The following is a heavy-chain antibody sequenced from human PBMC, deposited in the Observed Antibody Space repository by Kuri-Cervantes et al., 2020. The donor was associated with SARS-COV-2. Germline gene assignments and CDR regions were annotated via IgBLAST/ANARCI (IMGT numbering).Heavy chain of an antibody. CDR3: ALETPYFDY. Sequence: GSLRLSCSVSGGSMDDHFWTWIRQPAGKGLEWIGYIYYSGSTNYNPSLKSRVTTSVDTSKNQFSLKLSSVTAADTAVYYCALETPYFDYWGQGTLVTVSS. V-gene: IGHV4-59*11. D-gene: IGHD2-15*01. CDR2: IYYSGST. CDR1: GGSMDDHF. J-gene: IGHJ4*02.